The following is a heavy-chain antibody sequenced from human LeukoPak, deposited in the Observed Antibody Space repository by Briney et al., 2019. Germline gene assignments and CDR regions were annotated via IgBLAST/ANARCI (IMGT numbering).Heavy chain of an antibody. CDR3: AEDLPYSSGWYPAFDI. J-gene: IGHJ3*02. D-gene: IGHD6-19*01. CDR2: ISYDGSNK. Sequence: GGSLRLSCAASGFTFSSYGMHWVRQAPGKGLEGVAVISYDGSNKYYADSVKGRFTISRDNSKNTLYLQMNSLRAEDTAVYYCAEDLPYSSGWYPAFDIWGQVTMVTVSS. V-gene: IGHV3-30*18. CDR1: GFTFSSYG.